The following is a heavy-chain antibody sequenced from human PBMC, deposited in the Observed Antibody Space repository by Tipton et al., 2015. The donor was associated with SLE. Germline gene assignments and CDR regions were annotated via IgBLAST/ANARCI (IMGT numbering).Heavy chain of an antibody. Sequence: TLSLTCSVSGGSISSGGHYWNWIRQHPGKGLEWIGYIYDTGSTNYNPSLKSRVTLSVDTSKNQFFLELNSVTGADTAVYYCARDYYSGTYGLDYWGQGSLVTVSS. CDR1: GGSISSGGHY. V-gene: IGHV4-61*08. J-gene: IGHJ4*02. CDR3: ARDYYSGTYGLDY. D-gene: IGHD1-26*01. CDR2: IYDTGST.